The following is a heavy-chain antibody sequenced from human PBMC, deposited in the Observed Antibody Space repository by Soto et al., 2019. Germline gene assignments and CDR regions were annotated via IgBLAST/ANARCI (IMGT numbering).Heavy chain of an antibody. V-gene: IGHV3-23*01. CDR3: AKDRELDPYDFWSGLDY. D-gene: IGHD3-3*01. CDR2: ISGSGGST. CDR1: GFTFSSYA. Sequence: GSLRLSCAASGFTFSSYAMSWVRQAPGKGLEWVSAISGSGGSTYYADSVKGRFTISRDNSKNTLYLQMNSLRAEDTAVYYCAKDRELDPYDFWSGLDYWGQGTVVTVSS. J-gene: IGHJ4*02.